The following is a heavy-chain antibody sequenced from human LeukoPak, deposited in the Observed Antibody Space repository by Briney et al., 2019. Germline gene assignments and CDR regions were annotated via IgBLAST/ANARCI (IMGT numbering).Heavy chain of an antibody. CDR3: ARHPDKNHYDDGGPDAFDI. Sequence: PGESLKISCKGSGYTFTNYWIGWVRQMPGKGLECMGVIYPGDSKAIYSPSFEGQVTISADKSIGTAYLQWSSLMASDTAMYYCARHPDKNHYDDGGPDAFDIWGQGTMVTVSS. CDR2: IYPGDSKA. J-gene: IGHJ3*02. CDR1: GYTFTNYW. D-gene: IGHD3-22*01. V-gene: IGHV5-51*01.